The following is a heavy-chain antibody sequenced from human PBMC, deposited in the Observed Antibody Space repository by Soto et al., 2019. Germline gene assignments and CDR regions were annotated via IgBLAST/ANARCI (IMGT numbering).Heavy chain of an antibody. Sequence: HPGGSLRLSCAASGFTLSTYDLHWVRQVTGKGLEWVSAIGTGGDTYYPDSVKGRFTISRENAHNSLYLQMNSLRAEDTAVYYCARDRVNWYFDLWGRGTLVTVSS. CDR1: GFTLSTYD. CDR3: ARDRVNWYFDL. D-gene: IGHD3-10*01. V-gene: IGHV3-13*01. J-gene: IGHJ2*01. CDR2: IGTGGDT.